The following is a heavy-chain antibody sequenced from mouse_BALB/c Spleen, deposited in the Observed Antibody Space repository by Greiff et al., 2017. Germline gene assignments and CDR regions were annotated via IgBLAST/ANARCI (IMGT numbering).Heavy chain of an antibody. CDR2: IYPGDGDT. CDR1: GYTFTSYW. D-gene: IGHD2-4*01. CDR3: ARGIDDYAWFAY. J-gene: IGHJ3*01. Sequence: QVQLKESGAELARPGASVKLSCKASGYTFTSYWMQWVKQRPGQGLEWIGAIYPGDGDTRYTQKFKGKATLTADKSSSTAYMQLSSLASEDSAVYYCARGIDDYAWFAYWGQGTLVTVSA. V-gene: IGHV1-87*01.